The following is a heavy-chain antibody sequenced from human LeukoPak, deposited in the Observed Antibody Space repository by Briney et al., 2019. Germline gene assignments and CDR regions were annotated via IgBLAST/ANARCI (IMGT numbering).Heavy chain of an antibody. V-gene: IGHV1-2*02. CDR1: GYTFTGYY. Sequence: ASVKVSCKASGYTFTGYYMHWVRQAPGQGLEWMGWINPNSGGTNYTQKFQGRVTMTRDTSISTAYMELSRLRSDDTAVYYCARGLSGRFGELLSWGIETDKNYFDYWGQGTLVTVSS. CDR2: INPNSGGT. J-gene: IGHJ4*02. CDR3: ARGLSGRFGELLSWGIETDKNYFDY. D-gene: IGHD3-10*01.